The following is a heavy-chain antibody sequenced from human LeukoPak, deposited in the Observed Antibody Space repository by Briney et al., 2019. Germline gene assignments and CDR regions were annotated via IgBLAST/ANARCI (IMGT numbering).Heavy chain of an antibody. D-gene: IGHD2/OR15-2a*01. Sequence: PGGSLRLSCAASGITFANAWLYWVRRAPGKGLEWVGRIRSKSDGGTPGYAAPVKGRFTISRDDSKNTLYLQMDSLQTEDTAVYYCTTFYDPDYWGQGTLVTVSS. CDR2: IRSKSDGGTP. J-gene: IGHJ4*02. V-gene: IGHV3-15*01. CDR3: TTFYDPDY. CDR1: GITFANAW.